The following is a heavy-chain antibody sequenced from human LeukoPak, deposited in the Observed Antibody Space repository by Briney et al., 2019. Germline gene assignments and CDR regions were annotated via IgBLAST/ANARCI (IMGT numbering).Heavy chain of an antibody. V-gene: IGHV3-7*04. CDR2: INEDGSEK. Sequence: GGSLRLSCVASGFTFESYWMIWVRQAPGKGLGFVANINEDGSEKYYVDSVKGRFTISRDNAKNSLYLQMNSLRAEDTAVYYCARAMDVWGQGTTVTVSS. J-gene: IGHJ6*02. CDR1: GFTFESYW. CDR3: ARAMDV.